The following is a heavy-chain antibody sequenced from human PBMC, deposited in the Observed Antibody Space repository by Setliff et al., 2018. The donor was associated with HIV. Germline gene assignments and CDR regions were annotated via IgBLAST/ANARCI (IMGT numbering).Heavy chain of an antibody. CDR2: ISGSGGST. CDR1: GFTFSSYW. J-gene: IGHJ4*02. V-gene: IGHV3-23*01. CDR3: ASARIPTGGTSTSFDY. Sequence: GGSLRLSCAASGFTFSSYWMSWVRQAPGKGLEWVSAISGSGGSTSYADSVKDRFTISRDNSKNTLYLQVNSLRPEDTAVYHCASARIPTGGTSTSFDYWGQGTLVTVSS. D-gene: IGHD1-1*01.